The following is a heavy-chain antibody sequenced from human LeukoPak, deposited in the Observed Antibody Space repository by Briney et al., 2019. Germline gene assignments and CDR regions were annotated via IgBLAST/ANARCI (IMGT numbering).Heavy chain of an antibody. CDR1: GFSFNDSA. J-gene: IGHJ3*02. CDR3: ASARSGSYLNAFDI. V-gene: IGHV3-20*01. Sequence: GGSLRLSCAASGFSFNDSAMIWVRQAPGKGLDWVSGISWNGDTTGYVDSVKGRFFISRDNAKNSLFLQMNSLRAEDTALYVCASARSGSYLNAFDIWGQGTMVTVSS. D-gene: IGHD1-26*01. CDR2: ISWNGDTT.